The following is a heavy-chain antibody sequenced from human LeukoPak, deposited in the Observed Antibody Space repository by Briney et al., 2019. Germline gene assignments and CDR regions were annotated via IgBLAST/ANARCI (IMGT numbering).Heavy chain of an antibody. CDR2: ISYDGSQK. Sequence: GGSLRLSCAASGFSFSTYGMNWVRQAPGKGLEWVAIISYDGSQKYYADSMEGRFTISRDNSNSTLYLQMDSLRPEDTAVYYYAKLLEMILDKSDYPRPFDIWGQGTMVTVSA. J-gene: IGHJ3*02. V-gene: IGHV3-30*18. D-gene: IGHD4-17*01. CDR3: AKLLEMILDKSDYPRPFDI. CDR1: GFSFSTYG.